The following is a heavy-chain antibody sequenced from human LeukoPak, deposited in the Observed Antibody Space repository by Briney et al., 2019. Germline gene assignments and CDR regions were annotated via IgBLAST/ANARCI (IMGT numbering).Heavy chain of an antibody. CDR2: ISWNSRTI. Sequence: GGSLRLSCAASGFTFGDYSMHWVRQAPGEGLEWVSGISWNSRTIIYADSVKGRFTISRDNAKNSLYLQMNSLRVEDAAFYYCAKAAGNYVFDYWGRGTLVTVSS. D-gene: IGHD4-11*01. J-gene: IGHJ4*02. CDR3: AKAAGNYVFDY. V-gene: IGHV3-9*01. CDR1: GFTFGDYS.